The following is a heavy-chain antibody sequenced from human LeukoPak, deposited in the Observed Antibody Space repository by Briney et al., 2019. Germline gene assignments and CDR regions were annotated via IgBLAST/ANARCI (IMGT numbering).Heavy chain of an antibody. CDR3: VGDWYQLPYSSDAFDI. V-gene: IGHV1-69*02. D-gene: IGHD2-2*02. CDR1: GGTFSSYT. CDR2: IIPILGIA. Sequence: GSSVKVSCKASGGTFSSYTISWVRQAPGQGLEWMGRIIPILGIANYAQKFQGRVTITADKSTSTAYMELSSLRSEDTAVYYCVGDWYQLPYSSDAFDIWGQGTMVTVSS. J-gene: IGHJ3*02.